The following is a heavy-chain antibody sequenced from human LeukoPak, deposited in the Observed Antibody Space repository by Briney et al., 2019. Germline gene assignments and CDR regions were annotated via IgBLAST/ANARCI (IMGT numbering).Heavy chain of an antibody. CDR3: ARVLTMVRGAFNWFDP. Sequence: GASVKVSCKASGYTFTSYGISWVRQAPGQGVEWMGWISAYNGNTNYAQKLQGRVTMTTDTSTSTAYTELRSLRSDDTAVYYCARVLTMVRGAFNWFDPWGQGTLVTVSS. J-gene: IGHJ5*02. CDR1: GYTFTSYG. V-gene: IGHV1-18*01. CDR2: ISAYNGNT. D-gene: IGHD3-10*01.